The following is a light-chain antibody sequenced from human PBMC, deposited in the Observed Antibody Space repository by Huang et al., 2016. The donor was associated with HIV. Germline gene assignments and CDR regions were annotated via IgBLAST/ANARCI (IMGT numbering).Light chain of an antibody. CDR2: GSS. V-gene: IGKV3-15*01. CDR3: QQYDSWPGT. J-gene: IGKJ2*01. Sequence: EIVMTQSPATLSVSPGERGTLSCRASQTINTNLAWYQQTPGQAPRLLSYGSSTRATGIPARFSGSGSGTDFSLTISSLQSEDAAVYYCQQYDSWPGTFGQGTKLEIK. CDR1: QTINTN.